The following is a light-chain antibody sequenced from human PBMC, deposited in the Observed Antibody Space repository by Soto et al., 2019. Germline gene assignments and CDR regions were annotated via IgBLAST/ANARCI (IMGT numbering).Light chain of an antibody. CDR3: QQSYTTPLT. CDR1: QTINSF. CDR2: LAS. V-gene: IGKV1-39*01. Sequence: DIQMTQSPSSLSASVGDRVTITCRASQTINSFLNWYQQKPGKAPKLLIYLASSLQSGVPSRFSGSGSGTDFTLTISSLQPEDFATYYCQQSYTTPLTFGGGTKVEIK. J-gene: IGKJ4*01.